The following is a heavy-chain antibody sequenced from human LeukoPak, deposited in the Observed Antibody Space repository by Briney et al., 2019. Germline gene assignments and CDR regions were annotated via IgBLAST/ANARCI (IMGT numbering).Heavy chain of an antibody. CDR3: ARETSHFDY. CDR2: TYYRSKWYN. J-gene: IGHJ4*02. CDR1: GDRVSSHSAA. V-gene: IGHV6-1*01. Sequence: SQTLALNCVIPGDRVSSHSAAWNWNTQSPSRGIEWLGRTYYRSKWYNDYAVSVKSRITINPDTSKNQFFLQLNSVTPEDTAVYYCARETSHFDYWGQGTLVTVSS.